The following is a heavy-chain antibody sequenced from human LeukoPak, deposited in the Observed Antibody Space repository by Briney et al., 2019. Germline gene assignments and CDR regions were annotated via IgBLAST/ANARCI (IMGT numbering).Heavy chain of an antibody. J-gene: IGHJ4*02. CDR1: GGSISSSSYY. CDR3: ARARGEVFGGSSWFLFDY. Sequence: SETLSLTCTVSGGSISSSSYYWGWIRQPPGKGLEWIGSIYYSGSTYYNPSLKSRVTISVDTSKNQFSLKLSSVTAADTAVYYCARARGEVFGGSSWFLFDYWSQGTLVTASS. CDR2: IYYSGST. V-gene: IGHV4-39*07. D-gene: IGHD6-13*01.